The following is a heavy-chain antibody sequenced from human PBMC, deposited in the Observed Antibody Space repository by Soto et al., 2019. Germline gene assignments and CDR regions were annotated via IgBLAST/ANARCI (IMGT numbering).Heavy chain of an antibody. Sequence: EVQLVESGGGLVQPGGSLRLSCAASGFTFSSYWMSWVRQAPGKGLEWVANRKQDGSEKYYVDSVKGRGTISRDNAQNSLYLHMNRLRAEDTAVYYCARCPGYCSGGSCYSGHYYYYYYMDVWGKGTTVTVSS. CDR3: ARCPGYCSGGSCYSGHYYYYYYMDV. CDR1: GFTFSSYW. V-gene: IGHV3-7*01. D-gene: IGHD2-15*01. CDR2: RKQDGSEK. J-gene: IGHJ6*03.